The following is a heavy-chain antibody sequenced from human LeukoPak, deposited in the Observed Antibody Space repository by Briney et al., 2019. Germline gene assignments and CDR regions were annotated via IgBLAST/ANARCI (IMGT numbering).Heavy chain of an antibody. D-gene: IGHD6-13*01. CDR2: IWYDGSNK. CDR3: ASFEQLVCY. Sequence: GGSLRLSCAASGFTFSSYGMHWVRQAPGKGLEWVAVIWYDGSNKYYADSVKGRFTISRDNAKNSLYLQMNSLRAEDTAVYYCASFEQLVCYWGQGTLVTVSS. V-gene: IGHV3-33*03. J-gene: IGHJ4*02. CDR1: GFTFSSYG.